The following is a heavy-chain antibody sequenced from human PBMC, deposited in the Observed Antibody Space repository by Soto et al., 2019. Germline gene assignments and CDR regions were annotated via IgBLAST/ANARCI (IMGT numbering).Heavy chain of an antibody. Sequence: SETLSLTCAVYGGPFSGYYWSWIRQPPGKGLEWIGEINHSGSTSYNPSLKSRVTISVDTSENQFSLRLTSVTAADTAVYYCARVKSGRAIRGTFDIWGQGTMVTVSS. V-gene: IGHV4-34*01. CDR1: GGPFSGYY. CDR2: INHSGST. D-gene: IGHD3-10*01. CDR3: ARVKSGRAIRGTFDI. J-gene: IGHJ3*02.